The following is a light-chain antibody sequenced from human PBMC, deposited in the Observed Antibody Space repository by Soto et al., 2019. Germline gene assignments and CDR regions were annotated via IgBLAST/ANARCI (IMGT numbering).Light chain of an antibody. J-gene: IGKJ4*01. Sequence: DIQVTQSPSSLSASVGDRVSITCRSSQTTSYYLNWYQQKPGKGPKLLIYAASNLQSGVPSRFSGRGSGTDFTLTISSLQPEDSATYYCQQSYSTPLTFGGGTKVDIK. CDR3: QQSYSTPLT. V-gene: IGKV1-39*01. CDR2: AAS. CDR1: QTTSYY.